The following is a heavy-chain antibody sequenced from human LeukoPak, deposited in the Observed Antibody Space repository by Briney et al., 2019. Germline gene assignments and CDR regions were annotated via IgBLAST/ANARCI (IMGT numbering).Heavy chain of an antibody. V-gene: IGHV4-4*07. Sequence: SETLSLTCTVSGGSISSYYWSWIRQPAGKGLEWIGRIYTSGSTNYNPSLKSRVTMSVDTSKNQFSLKLSSVTAADTAVYYCARESSSGWSRGSGFDPWGQGTLVTVSS. CDR3: ARESSSGWSRGSGFDP. D-gene: IGHD6-19*01. CDR2: IYTSGST. CDR1: GGSISSYY. J-gene: IGHJ5*02.